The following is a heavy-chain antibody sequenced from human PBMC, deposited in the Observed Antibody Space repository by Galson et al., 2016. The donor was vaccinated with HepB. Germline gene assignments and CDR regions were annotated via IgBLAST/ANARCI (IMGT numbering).Heavy chain of an antibody. J-gene: IGHJ3*02. D-gene: IGHD1-26*01. CDR3: VRPVGASDAFDI. CDR2: ISYTGGT. CDR1: GGSISRSRYY. V-gene: IGHV4-39*01. Sequence: LTCTVSGGSISRSRYYWGWIRQPPGKGLEWVGSISYTGGTYYNPSVKSRVTLLVDTSKNQFSLKLSSVTAADTAVYYCVRPVGASDAFDIWGQGTMVTVSS.